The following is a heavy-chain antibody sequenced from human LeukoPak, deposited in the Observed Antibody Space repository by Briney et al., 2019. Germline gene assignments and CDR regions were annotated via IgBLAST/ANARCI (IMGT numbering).Heavy chain of an antibody. Sequence: GGSLRLSCPASGFTFRSYAMSGVRQAPGKGLEWVSAISGSGGSTYYADSVKGRFTISRDNSKNTLYLQMNSLRAEDTAVYYCAKDRPPYSSGRWGYFQHWGQGNLVTVSS. V-gene: IGHV3-23*01. CDR1: GFTFRSYA. CDR2: ISGSGGST. J-gene: IGHJ1*01. D-gene: IGHD6-19*01. CDR3: AKDRPPYSSGRWGYFQH.